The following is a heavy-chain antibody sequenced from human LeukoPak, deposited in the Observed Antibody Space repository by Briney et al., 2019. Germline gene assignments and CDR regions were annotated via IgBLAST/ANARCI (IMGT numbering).Heavy chain of an antibody. D-gene: IGHD3-16*01. J-gene: IGHJ4*02. Sequence: SQTLSLTCAICGDSVSRNVASWNWIRQSPSRGLEWLVRTHYRPKWYHDYAVSVRGRITINPDASKNQFSLQLNSVTPEDTAVYYCVRDGEGGLDYFDHWGQGTLVTVSS. CDR3: VRDGEGGLDYFDH. V-gene: IGHV6-1*01. CDR2: THYRPKWYH. CDR1: GDSVSRNVAS.